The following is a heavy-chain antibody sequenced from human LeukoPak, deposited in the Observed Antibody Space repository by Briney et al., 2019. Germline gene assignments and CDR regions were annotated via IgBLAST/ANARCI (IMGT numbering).Heavy chain of an antibody. Sequence: AGGSLRLSCAASGFTFSSNWMSWLRQAPGKGLEWVANIKADSNEKYYADSVKGRFTISRDNSKNTLYLQMNSLRDEDTAVFYCATDRGWFFDNWGQGTLVTVAS. CDR1: GFTFSSNW. CDR3: ATDRGWFFDN. V-gene: IGHV3-7*01. J-gene: IGHJ4*02. D-gene: IGHD6-19*01. CDR2: IKADSNEK.